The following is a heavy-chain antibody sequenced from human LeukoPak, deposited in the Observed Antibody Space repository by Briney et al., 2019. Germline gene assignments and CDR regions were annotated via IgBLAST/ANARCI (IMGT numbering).Heavy chain of an antibody. V-gene: IGHV1-18*01. CDR1: GYTFTSYG. CDR2: ISAYNGNT. J-gene: IGHJ4*02. CDR3: VRDEKRAHSGSVGYFDY. D-gene: IGHD6-13*01. Sequence: ASVKVSCKASGYTFTSYGISWVRQAPGQGLEWMGWISAYNGNTNYAQKFQGRVTLTKDTFTSTAYMEVRSLRSDDTAVYYCVRDEKRAHSGSVGYFDYWGQGTLVTVSS.